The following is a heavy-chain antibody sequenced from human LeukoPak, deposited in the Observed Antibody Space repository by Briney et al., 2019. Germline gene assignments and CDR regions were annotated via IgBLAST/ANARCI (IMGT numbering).Heavy chain of an antibody. J-gene: IGHJ4*02. CDR1: GGGSISSSNHY. D-gene: IGHD2-2*01. Sequence: SETLSLTCTVSGGGSISSSNHYWGWIRQPPGKGLEWIGEINHSGSTNYNPSLKSRVTISVDTSKNQFSLKLSSVTAADTAVYYCARVLVPAAIAVDYWGQGTLVTVSS. V-gene: IGHV4-39*07. CDR3: ARVLVPAAIAVDY. CDR2: INHSGST.